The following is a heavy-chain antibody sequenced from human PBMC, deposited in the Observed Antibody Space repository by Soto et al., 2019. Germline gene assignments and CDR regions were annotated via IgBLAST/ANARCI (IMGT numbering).Heavy chain of an antibody. V-gene: IGHV3-30-3*01. CDR1: GFTFSSYA. CDR3: AREEPAAAIPFDY. CDR2: ISYDGSNK. Sequence: GGSLRLSCAASGFTFSSYAMHWVRQAPGKGLEWVAVISYDGSNKYYADSVKGRFTISRDNSKNTLYLQMNSLRAEDTAVYYCAREEPAAAIPFDYWGQGTLVTVSS. D-gene: IGHD2-2*01. J-gene: IGHJ4*02.